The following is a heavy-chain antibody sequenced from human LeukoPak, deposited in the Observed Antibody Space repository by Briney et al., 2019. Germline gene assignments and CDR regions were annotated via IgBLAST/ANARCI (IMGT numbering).Heavy chain of an antibody. CDR3: ARDWGTGICQNAFDI. CDR1: GFTFSGHE. CDR2: ISSSGNTI. V-gene: IGHV3-48*03. Sequence: PGGSLRLSCAASGFTFSGHEMNWVRQAPGKGLEWVSYISSSGNTIYYADSVKGRFSISRDNAKNSLYLQMNSLRAEDTAVYYCARDWGTGICQNAFDIWGQGTMVTVSS. D-gene: IGHD3-16*01. J-gene: IGHJ3*02.